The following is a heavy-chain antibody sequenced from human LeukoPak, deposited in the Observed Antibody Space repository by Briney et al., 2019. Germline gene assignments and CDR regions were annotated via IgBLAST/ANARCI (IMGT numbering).Heavy chain of an antibody. CDR3: ARLYYDSSGYYQICYFDY. CDR2: IYYSGST. CDR1: GFTFSDYY. V-gene: IGHV4-39*01. J-gene: IGHJ4*02. Sequence: LRLSCAASGFTFSDYYMSWIRQAPGKGLEWIGSIYYSGSTYYNPSLKSRVTISVDTSKNQFSLNLSSVTAADTAVYYCARLYYDSSGYYQICYFDYWGQGTLVTVSS. D-gene: IGHD3-22*01.